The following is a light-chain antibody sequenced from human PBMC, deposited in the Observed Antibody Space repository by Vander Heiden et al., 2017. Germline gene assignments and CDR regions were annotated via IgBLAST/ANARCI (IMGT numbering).Light chain of an antibody. CDR2: GAS. Sequence: EIVLTQSLGTLSLSLGERANLPRRASQSVSSSYLAWYQQKPGQAPRLLIYGASSRATGIPDRFSGSGSGTEFTLTISRLEPEDFAVYYCQQYGSSLYTFGQGTKLEIK. CDR1: QSVSSSY. V-gene: IGKV3-20*01. J-gene: IGKJ2*01. CDR3: QQYGSSLYT.